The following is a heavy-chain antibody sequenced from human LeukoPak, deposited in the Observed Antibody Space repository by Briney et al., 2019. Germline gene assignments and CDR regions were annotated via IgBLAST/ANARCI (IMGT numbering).Heavy chain of an antibody. D-gene: IGHD3/OR15-3a*01. J-gene: IGHJ6*03. Sequence: SETLSLTCTVSGGSISSYYWSWIRQPAGKGLEWIRRIYTSGSTNYNPSLKSRVTISVDKSKNQFSLKLSSVTAADTAVYYCARDFRGTNYYYYYMDVWGKGTTVTVSS. V-gene: IGHV4-4*07. CDR1: GGSISSYY. CDR2: IYTSGST. CDR3: ARDFRGTNYYYYYMDV.